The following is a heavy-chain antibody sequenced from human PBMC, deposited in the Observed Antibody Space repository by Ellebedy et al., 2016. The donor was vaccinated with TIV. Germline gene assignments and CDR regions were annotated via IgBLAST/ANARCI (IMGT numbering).Heavy chain of an antibody. CDR3: ARDIDYYGSGSYCLDS. CDR1: GFTFSSYS. CDR2: ISSSSSTI. Sequence: GESLKISCAASGFTFSSYSMNWVRQAPGKGLEWVSYISSSSSTIYYADSVKGRFTISRDNAKNSLYLQMNSLGAEDTAVYYCARDIDYYGSGSYCLDSWGQGTLVTVSS. J-gene: IGHJ4*02. D-gene: IGHD3-10*01. V-gene: IGHV3-48*01.